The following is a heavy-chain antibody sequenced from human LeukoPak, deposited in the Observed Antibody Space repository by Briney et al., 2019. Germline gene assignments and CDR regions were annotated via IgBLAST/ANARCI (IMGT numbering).Heavy chain of an antibody. CDR2: IYYSGSS. V-gene: IGHV4-39*01. J-gene: IGHJ4*02. Sequence: SETLSLTCTVSGASFSSSTYYWGWLRQPPGKGLEWIGSIYYSGSSYYNPSLKSRVTMSVDTSKNQFSLKLSSVTAADTAVYYCARHAGGISATGTRPFDYWGQGTLVTVSS. CDR3: ARHAGGISATGTRPFDY. D-gene: IGHD6-13*01. CDR1: GASFSSSTYY.